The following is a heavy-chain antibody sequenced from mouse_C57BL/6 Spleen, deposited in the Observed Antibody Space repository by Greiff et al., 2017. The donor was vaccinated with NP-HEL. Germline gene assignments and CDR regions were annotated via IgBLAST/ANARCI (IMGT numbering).Heavy chain of an antibody. Sequence: EVQLQQSGPELVKPGASVKISCKASGYTFTDYYMHWVKQSHGKSLEWIGDINPNNGGTSYNQKFKGKATLTVDKSSSTAYMELRSLTSEDSAVYYCARADYWGQGTTLTVSS. J-gene: IGHJ2*01. CDR1: GYTFTDYY. CDR2: INPNNGGT. CDR3: ARADY. V-gene: IGHV1-26*01.